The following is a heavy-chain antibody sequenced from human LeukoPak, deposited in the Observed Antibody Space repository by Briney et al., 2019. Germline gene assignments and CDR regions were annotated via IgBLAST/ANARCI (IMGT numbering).Heavy chain of an antibody. J-gene: IGHJ6*03. V-gene: IGHV4-34*01. CDR1: GGSFSGYY. CDR2: IFHSGST. D-gene: IGHD5-18*01. CDR3: ARGRGYSKTYYYMDV. Sequence: PSETLSLTCAVYGGSFSGYYWSWVRQPPGKGLEWIGEIFHSGSTNYNPSLKSRVTISVDTSKNQFSLKLSSVTAADTAVYYCARGRGYSKTYYYMDVWGKGTTVTVSS.